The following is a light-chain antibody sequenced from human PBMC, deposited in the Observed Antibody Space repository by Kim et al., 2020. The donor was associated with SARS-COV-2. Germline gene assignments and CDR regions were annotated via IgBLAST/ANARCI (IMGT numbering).Light chain of an antibody. CDR1: NSNIGSNT. J-gene: IGLJ2*01. CDR3: AAWDDSLNAVV. V-gene: IGLV1-44*01. Sequence: ELTQPPSASGTPGQRVTISCSGSNSNIGSNTVHWYQQLPRTAPKLLIYSNNHRPSGVPDRFSGSKSGTSASLAISGLQSEDEVFYYCAAWDDSLNAVVFGGGTQLTVL. CDR2: SNN.